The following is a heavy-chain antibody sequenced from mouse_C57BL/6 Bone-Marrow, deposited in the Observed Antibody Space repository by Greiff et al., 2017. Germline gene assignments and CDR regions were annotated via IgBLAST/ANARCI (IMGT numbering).Heavy chain of an antibody. CDR3: ARRVLAYFDY. Sequence: QVQLKESGAELVKPGASVKISCKASGYAFSSYWMNWVNQRPGKGLEWIGQIYPGAGDTNYNGKFKGKATLTADKASSTAYMQLSSLTSEDSAVYFCARRVLAYFDYWGQGTTLTVSS. CDR2: IYPGAGDT. V-gene: IGHV1-80*01. CDR1: GYAFSSYW. J-gene: IGHJ2*01.